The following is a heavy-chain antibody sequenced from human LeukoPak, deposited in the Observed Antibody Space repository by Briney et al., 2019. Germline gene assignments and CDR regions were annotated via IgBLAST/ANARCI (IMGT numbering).Heavy chain of an antibody. J-gene: IGHJ4*02. Sequence: ASVKVSCKASGYTFTSYGISWVRQAPGQGLEWMGWISAYNGNTNYAQKLQGRVTMTTDTSTSTAYMELRSLRSDDTAVYYCAREIFAYGDYVFPFDYWGQGTLVTVSS. CDR1: GYTFTSYG. V-gene: IGHV1-18*01. D-gene: IGHD4-17*01. CDR2: ISAYNGNT. CDR3: AREIFAYGDYVFPFDY.